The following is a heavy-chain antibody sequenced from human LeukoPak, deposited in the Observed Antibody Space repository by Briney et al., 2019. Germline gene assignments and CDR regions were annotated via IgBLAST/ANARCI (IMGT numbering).Heavy chain of an antibody. CDR1: GFTFSSYA. Sequence: PGGSLRLSCAASGFTFSSYAMHWVRQAPGKGLEWVAVISYDGSNKDYADSVKGRFTISRDNSKNTLYLQMNSPRAEDTAVYYCARDIYSSSWYPLVYWGQGTLVTVSS. CDR2: ISYDGSNK. V-gene: IGHV3-30*04. CDR3: ARDIYSSSWYPLVY. D-gene: IGHD6-13*01. J-gene: IGHJ4*02.